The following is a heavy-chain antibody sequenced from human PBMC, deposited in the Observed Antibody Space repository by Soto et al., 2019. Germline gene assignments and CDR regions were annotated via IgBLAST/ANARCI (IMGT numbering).Heavy chain of an antibody. V-gene: IGHV1-2*02. CDR2: IGPESGAT. CDR3: GRGRSGQIVVFY. D-gene: IGHD1-26*01. Sequence: ASVKVSCKASGHTFTGHYIHWVRQAPEQGPEWMGEIGPESGATRYAQRFQGRVTMTRDMSITTVYMELNNLSPDETAVYYCGRGRSGQIVVFYWGQGTPVTVSS. CDR1: GHTFTGHY. J-gene: IGHJ4*02.